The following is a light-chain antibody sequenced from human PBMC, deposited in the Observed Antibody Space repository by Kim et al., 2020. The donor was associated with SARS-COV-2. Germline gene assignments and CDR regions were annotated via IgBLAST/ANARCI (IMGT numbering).Light chain of an antibody. J-gene: IGKJ5*01. CDR2: GAS. CDR1: QSISSN. Sequence: SLSPGERATLSSRASQSISSNLAWYQQKPGQAPRVLIYGASARATGIPARFSGSGSGTEFTLTISNLQSEDFAVYYCQQYAYWRAFGQGTRLEIK. V-gene: IGKV3-15*01. CDR3: QQYAYWRA.